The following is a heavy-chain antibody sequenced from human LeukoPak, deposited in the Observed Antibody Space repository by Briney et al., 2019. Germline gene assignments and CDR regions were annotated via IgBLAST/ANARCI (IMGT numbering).Heavy chain of an antibody. Sequence: GGSLRLSCAASGFTFSSYSMNWVRQAPGKGLEWVSSISISSSYIYYADSVKGRFTISRDNAKNSLYLQMNSLRAEDTAVYYCARVTPLYCSGGSCYSGSDIWGQGTMVTVSS. CDR2: ISISSSYI. D-gene: IGHD2-15*01. V-gene: IGHV3-21*01. J-gene: IGHJ3*02. CDR3: ARVTPLYCSGGSCYSGSDI. CDR1: GFTFSSYS.